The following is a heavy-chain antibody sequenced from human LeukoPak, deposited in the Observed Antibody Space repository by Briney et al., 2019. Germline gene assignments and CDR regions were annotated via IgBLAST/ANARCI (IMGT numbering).Heavy chain of an antibody. J-gene: IGHJ6*02. CDR3: ARIVATPGSGWYHYYGMDV. D-gene: IGHD5-12*01. CDR2: IWYDGSNK. CDR1: GFTFSSYG. Sequence: GGSLRLSCAASGFTFSSYGMHWVRQAPGKGLEWVAVIWYDGSNKYYADSVKGRFTISRDNSKNTLYLQMNSLRAEDTAVYYCARIVATPGSGWYHYYGMDVWGQGTTVTVSS. V-gene: IGHV3-33*01.